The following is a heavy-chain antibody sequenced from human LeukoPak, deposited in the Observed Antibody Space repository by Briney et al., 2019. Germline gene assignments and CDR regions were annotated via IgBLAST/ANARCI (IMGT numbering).Heavy chain of an antibody. D-gene: IGHD3-22*01. CDR3: ARGLRRERYYYDSSGYYRTSYFDY. CDR1: GFTFSSYW. Sequence: PGGSLRLSCAASGFTFSSYWMSWVRQAPGKGLEWVANIKQDGSEKYYVDSVKGRFTISRDNAKNSLYLQMNSLRAEDTAVYYCARGLRRERYYYDSSGYYRTSYFDYWGQGTLVTVSS. V-gene: IGHV3-7*01. J-gene: IGHJ4*02. CDR2: IKQDGSEK.